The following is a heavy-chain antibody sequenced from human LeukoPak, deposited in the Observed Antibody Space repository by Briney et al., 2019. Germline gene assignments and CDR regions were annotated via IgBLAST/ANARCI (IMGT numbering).Heavy chain of an antibody. CDR1: GFTLSRSW. CDR3: ARAYQTDY. CDR2: INQDGSEK. V-gene: IGHV3-7*05. D-gene: IGHD2-2*01. Sequence: GGSLRLSCAASGFTLSRSWMSWVRQAPGKGLEGVANINQDGSEKNYVDSVKGRFTISRDNAKNSLYLQMNSLRAEDTAVYYCARAYQTDYWGQGTLVTVSS. J-gene: IGHJ4*02.